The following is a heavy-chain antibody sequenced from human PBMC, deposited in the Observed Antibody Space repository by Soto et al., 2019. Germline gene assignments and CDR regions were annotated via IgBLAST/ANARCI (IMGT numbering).Heavy chain of an antibody. CDR1: GGSICSYY. CDR2: IYYSGST. D-gene: IGHD5-12*01. CDR3: ARAEYSGYDTHFDY. Sequence: SETLSLTCTVSGGSICSYYWSWIRQPPGKGLEWIGYIYYSGSTNYNPSLKSRVTISVDTSKNQFSLKLSSVTAADTAVYYCARAEYSGYDTHFDYWGQGTLVTVSS. V-gene: IGHV4-59*01. J-gene: IGHJ4*02.